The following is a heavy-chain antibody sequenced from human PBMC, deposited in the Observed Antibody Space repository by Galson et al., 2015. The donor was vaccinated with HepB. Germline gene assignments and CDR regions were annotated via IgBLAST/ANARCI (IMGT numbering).Heavy chain of an antibody. CDR3: AREEWDWSERGYRESYRYLGAFDI. D-gene: IGHD3-16*02. V-gene: IGHV3-30*02. J-gene: IGHJ3*02. Sequence: SLRLSCAASGFTFSSYGMHWVRQAPGKGLEWVAFIRYDGSNKYYADSVKGRFTISRDNSKNTLYLQMNSLRDEDTAVYYCAREEWDWSERGYRESYRYLGAFDIWGQGTMVTVSS. CDR2: IRYDGSNK. CDR1: GFTFSSYG.